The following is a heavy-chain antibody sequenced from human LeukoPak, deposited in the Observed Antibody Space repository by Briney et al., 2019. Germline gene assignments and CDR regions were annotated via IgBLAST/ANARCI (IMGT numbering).Heavy chain of an antibody. CDR2: IHHSGNS. CDR1: GASVTDYY. D-gene: IGHD7-27*01. CDR3: TRGHWGLQS. V-gene: IGHV4-59*02. Sequence: SETLSLTCTVSGASVTDYYWSWIRQSPGKGLEWISYIHHSGNSDYNPSLRSRVTTSLDTSKNQFSLNLISVTSADTAVYYCTRGHWGLQSWSQGTLVTVSS. J-gene: IGHJ4*02.